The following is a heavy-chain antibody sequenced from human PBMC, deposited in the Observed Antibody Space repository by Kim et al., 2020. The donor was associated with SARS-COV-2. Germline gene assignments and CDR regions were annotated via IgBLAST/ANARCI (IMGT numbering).Heavy chain of an antibody. J-gene: IGHJ6*02. Sequence: VKGRFTISRENAKNSLYLQMNSLRAGDTAVYYCARGFGFGEPESYGMDVWGQGTTVTVSS. V-gene: IGHV3-13*01. D-gene: IGHD3-10*01. CDR3: ARGFGFGEPESYGMDV.